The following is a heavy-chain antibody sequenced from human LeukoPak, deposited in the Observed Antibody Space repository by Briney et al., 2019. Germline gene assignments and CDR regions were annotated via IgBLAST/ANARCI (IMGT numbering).Heavy chain of an antibody. Sequence: SETLSLTCAVYGGSFSGYYWSWIRQPPGKGLEWIGEINHSGSTNYNPSLKSRVTISVDTSKNQFSLKLSSVTAADTAVYYCARSGDTAMVGYWGQGTLVTVSS. V-gene: IGHV4-34*01. D-gene: IGHD5-18*01. CDR1: GGSFSGYY. J-gene: IGHJ4*02. CDR3: ARSGDTAMVGY. CDR2: INHSGST.